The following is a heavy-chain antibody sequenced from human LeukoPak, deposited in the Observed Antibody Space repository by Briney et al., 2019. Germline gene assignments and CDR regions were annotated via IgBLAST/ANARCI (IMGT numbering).Heavy chain of an antibody. D-gene: IGHD3-22*01. CDR3: ASREYDSSGYYLYYFDY. Sequence: ASVKVSCKASGDSFGSYAFSWVRQAPGQGLEWMGRIIPILDTANYAQNFQGRVTITADKSTSTVYMEVSSLRSEDTAVYYCASREYDSSGYYLYYFDYWGQGTLVTVSS. V-gene: IGHV1-69*04. CDR1: GDSFGSYA. CDR2: IIPILDTA. J-gene: IGHJ4*02.